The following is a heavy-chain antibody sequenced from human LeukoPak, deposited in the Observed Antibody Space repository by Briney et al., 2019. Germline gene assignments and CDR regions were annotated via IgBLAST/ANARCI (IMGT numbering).Heavy chain of an antibody. D-gene: IGHD5-18*01. J-gene: IGHJ4*02. CDR2: ISSSSSYT. CDR3: ARDVTAMVDY. Sequence: PGGSLRLSCAASGFTFSDYYMSWIRQAPGKGLEWVSYISSSSSYTNYADSVKGRFTISRDNAKNSLYLQMNSLGAEDTAVYYCARDVTAMVDYWGQGTLVTVSS. CDR1: GFTFSDYY. V-gene: IGHV3-11*05.